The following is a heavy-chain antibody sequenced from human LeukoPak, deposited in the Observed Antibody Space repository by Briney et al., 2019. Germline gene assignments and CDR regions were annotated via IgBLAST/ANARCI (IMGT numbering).Heavy chain of an antibody. V-gene: IGHV3-21*01. CDR1: DSSFRSHD. Sequence: GGSLRLSCAASDSSFRSHDMNWVRQAPGKGLEWVSSISSSSSYIYYADSVRGRFTISRDNAKNSLYLQINSLRAEDTSVYSCAKGPFGSGKLTMSYWGQGTLVTVSS. D-gene: IGHD3-10*01. CDR3: AKGPFGSGKLTMSY. J-gene: IGHJ4*02. CDR2: ISSSSSYI.